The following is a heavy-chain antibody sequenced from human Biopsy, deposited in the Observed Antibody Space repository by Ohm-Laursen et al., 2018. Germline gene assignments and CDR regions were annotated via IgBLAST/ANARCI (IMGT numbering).Heavy chain of an antibody. J-gene: IGHJ3*01. D-gene: IGHD3-16*01. V-gene: IGHV1-2*02. Sequence: ASVKVSCKGSGYAVNDYFLHWLRQAPGQGPEWMGWISPNSGGTNYAQKFPGRVTMTTDTSTSTVYLELRRLISDDTAVYYCARDIMNRIAGLVARSDVFDVWGQGTLVTVSS. CDR3: ARDIMNRIAGLVARSDVFDV. CDR2: ISPNSGGT. CDR1: GYAVNDYF.